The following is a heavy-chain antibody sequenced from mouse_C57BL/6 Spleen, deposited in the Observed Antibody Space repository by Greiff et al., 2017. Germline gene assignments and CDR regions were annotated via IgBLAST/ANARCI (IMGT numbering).Heavy chain of an antibody. J-gene: IGHJ2*01. Sequence: VHVKQSVAELVRPGASVKLSCTASGFNIKNTYMHWVKQRPEQGLEWIGRIDPANGNTKYDPKFKGKATITADTSSNTAYLQLSSLTSEDTAIXYGARSLFYFGSYFDFWGQGTTLTVSS. CDR3: ARSLFYFGSYFDF. CDR1: GFNIKNTY. CDR2: IDPANGNT. D-gene: IGHD1-1*01. V-gene: IGHV14-3*01.